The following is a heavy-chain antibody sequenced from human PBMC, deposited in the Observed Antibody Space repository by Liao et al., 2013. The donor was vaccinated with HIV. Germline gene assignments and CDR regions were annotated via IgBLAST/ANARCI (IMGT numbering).Heavy chain of an antibody. V-gene: IGHV4-61*02. D-gene: IGHD2-15*01. CDR2: TFSGGST. Sequence: QVQLQESGPGLVKPSQTLSLTCAVSGGSVSSGTYYWNWIRQPAGKGLEWIGRTFSGGSTNYNPSLKGRVTISLDTASNQFSLKLTSVTAADTAVYYCVHCSGLYWNAFDIWGQGTMVTVSS. CDR3: VHCSGLYWNAFDI. J-gene: IGHJ3*02. CDR1: GGSVSSGTYY.